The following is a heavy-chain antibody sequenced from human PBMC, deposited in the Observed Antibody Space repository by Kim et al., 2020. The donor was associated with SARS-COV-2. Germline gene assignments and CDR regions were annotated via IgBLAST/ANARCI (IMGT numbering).Heavy chain of an antibody. D-gene: IGHD3-10*01. CDR1: GASITSYY. J-gene: IGHJ4*02. Sequence: SETLSLTCTVSGASITSYYWSWIRQPPGKGLEWIGYIYYSGSSKYNPSLESRVTISLDTSNNQFSLKLSSVTAADTAMYYCARHWSFGQYYFDYWGQGTPVTVSS. CDR3: ARHWSFGQYYFDY. CDR2: IYYSGSS. V-gene: IGHV4-59*08.